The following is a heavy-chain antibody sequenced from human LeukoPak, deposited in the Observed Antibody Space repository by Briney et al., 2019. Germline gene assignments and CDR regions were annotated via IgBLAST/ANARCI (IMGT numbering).Heavy chain of an antibody. CDR2: VNYSGRT. D-gene: IGHD2-2*01. CDR1: GGSISRSTYY. Sequence: AETLSLTCAVSGGSISRSTYYWAWIRQPPGKGLEWIGIVNYSGRTYYNPSLKGRVTISVDTSNTQFSLKMSTVAAADTAVYYCGRHEGGRSTSYDAVDIWGQGTMVTVSS. V-gene: IGHV4-39*01. J-gene: IGHJ3*02. CDR3: GRHEGGRSTSYDAVDI.